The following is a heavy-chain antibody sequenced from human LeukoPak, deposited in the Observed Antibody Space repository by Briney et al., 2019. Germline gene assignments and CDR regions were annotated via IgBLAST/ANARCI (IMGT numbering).Heavy chain of an antibody. D-gene: IGHD6-13*01. J-gene: IGHJ6*03. CDR1: GGSISSYY. Sequence: SETLSLTCTVYGGSISSYYWSWIRQPPGKGLEWIGYIYYSGSTNYNPSLKSRVTISVDTSKNQFSLKLSSVTAADTAVYYCARVLDIGSSWPYYYYYMDVWGKGTTVTVSS. V-gene: IGHV4-59*01. CDR2: IYYSGST. CDR3: ARVLDIGSSWPYYYYYMDV.